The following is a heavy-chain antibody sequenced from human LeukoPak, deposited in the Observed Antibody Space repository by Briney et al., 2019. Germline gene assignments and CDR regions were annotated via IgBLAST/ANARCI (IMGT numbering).Heavy chain of an antibody. CDR1: GYTFAGYY. CDR3: ARDPSNSGYDYLYYFDY. Sequence: GASVKVSCKASGYTFAGYYMHWMRQAPGQGLEWMCWINPDNGGTNYAQKFQGRVTMTRDMSISTAYMELSRLRSDDTAVYYCARDPSNSGYDYLYYFDYRGQGTLVTVSS. J-gene: IGHJ4*02. CDR2: INPDNGGT. D-gene: IGHD5-12*01. V-gene: IGHV1-2*02.